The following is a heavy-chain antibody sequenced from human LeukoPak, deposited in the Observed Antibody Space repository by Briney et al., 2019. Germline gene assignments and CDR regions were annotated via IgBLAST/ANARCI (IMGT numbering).Heavy chain of an antibody. J-gene: IGHJ3*02. CDR3: AKDSSSWPDAFDI. D-gene: IGHD6-13*01. Sequence: GGSLRLSCAASGFTFSTFGLHWVRQAPGKGLEWVSAISGSGGSTYYADSAKGRFTISRDNSKNTLYLQMNSLRAEDTAVYYCAKDSSSWPDAFDIWGQGTMVTVSS. CDR1: GFTFSTFG. CDR2: ISGSGGST. V-gene: IGHV3-23*01.